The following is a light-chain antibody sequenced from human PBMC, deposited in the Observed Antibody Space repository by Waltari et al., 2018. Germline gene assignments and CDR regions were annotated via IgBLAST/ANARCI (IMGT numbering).Light chain of an antibody. V-gene: IGKV3-15*01. CDR2: GAS. Sequence: EIVMTQSPATLSVSPGERATLSCRASQSVSSNLAWYQQKPGQAPRLLIYGASTRATGIPARFSGSRSGTEFTLTISSLQSEDFAVYYCQQYNNWPLFTFGPGTKVDIK. CDR1: QSVSSN. CDR3: QQYNNWPLFT. J-gene: IGKJ3*01.